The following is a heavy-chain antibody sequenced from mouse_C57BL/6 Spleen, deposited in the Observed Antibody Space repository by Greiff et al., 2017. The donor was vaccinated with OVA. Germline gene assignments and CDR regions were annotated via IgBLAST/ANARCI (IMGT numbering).Heavy chain of an antibody. Sequence: QVQLQQPGAELVKPGASVKLSCKASGYTFTSYWMQWVKQRPGQGLEWIGELDPSDSYTNYNQKFKCKATLTGDTSSSTAYMQLSCLTSEGAALYYCARRYYDYGAMDDWGQGTSVTVSS. CDR2: LDPSDSYT. D-gene: IGHD2-1*01. CDR3: ARRYYDYGAMDD. V-gene: IGHV1-50*01. J-gene: IGHJ4*01. CDR1: GYTFTSYW.